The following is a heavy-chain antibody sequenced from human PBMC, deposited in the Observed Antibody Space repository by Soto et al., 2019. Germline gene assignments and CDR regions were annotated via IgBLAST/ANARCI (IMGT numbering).Heavy chain of an antibody. Sequence: VQLVESGGGVVQPGRSLRLSCAASGFTFSSYAMHWVRQAPGKGLEWVAVISYDGSNKYYADSVKGRFTISRDNSKNTLYLQMNSLRAEDTAVYYCARDGAHYYDSSGPYYFDYWGQGTLVTVSS. V-gene: IGHV3-30-3*01. CDR1: GFTFSSYA. CDR2: ISYDGSNK. D-gene: IGHD3-22*01. J-gene: IGHJ4*02. CDR3: ARDGAHYYDSSGPYYFDY.